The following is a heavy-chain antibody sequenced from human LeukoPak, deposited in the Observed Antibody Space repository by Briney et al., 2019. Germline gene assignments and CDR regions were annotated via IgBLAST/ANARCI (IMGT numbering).Heavy chain of an antibody. Sequence: SETLSLTCTVSGGSISSYYWSWIRQPPGKGLEWIGYIYYSGSTNYNPSLKSRVTISVDTSKNQFSLKLSSVTAADTAVYYCARGAAAQLIDYWGQGTLVTVSS. J-gene: IGHJ4*02. CDR2: IYYSGST. V-gene: IGHV4-59*01. CDR3: ARGAAAQLIDY. CDR1: GGSISSYY. D-gene: IGHD6-13*01.